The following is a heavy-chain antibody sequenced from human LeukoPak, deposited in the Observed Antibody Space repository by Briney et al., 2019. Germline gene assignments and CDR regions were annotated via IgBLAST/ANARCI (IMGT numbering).Heavy chain of an antibody. J-gene: IGHJ4*02. Sequence: ASVKVSCKASGYTFTSYDINWVRQATGQGLEWMGWMNPNSGSTGYAQKFQGRVTITRNTSISTAYMELSGLRSEDTAVYYCARGRWTGYPYYFEYWGQGTLVTVSS. CDR2: MNPNSGST. V-gene: IGHV1-8*03. D-gene: IGHD5-12*01. CDR3: ARGRWTGYPYYFEY. CDR1: GYTFTSYD.